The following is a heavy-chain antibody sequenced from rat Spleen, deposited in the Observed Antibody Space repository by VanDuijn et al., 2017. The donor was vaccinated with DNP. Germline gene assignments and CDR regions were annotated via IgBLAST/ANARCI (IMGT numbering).Heavy chain of an antibody. CDR2: ISYEGKVI. Sequence: EVQLVESGGGLVQPGRSMKLSCAASGFTFSNYYMAWVRQAPTRGLEWVTSISYEGKVIFYGDSVRGRVTISRDEAKSTLYLQINSLRSEDTATYYCTRHENNYVVSWGQGTLVTVSS. CDR3: TRHENNYVVS. CDR1: GFTFSNYY. D-gene: IGHD1-10*01. V-gene: IGHV5-22*01. J-gene: IGHJ3*01.